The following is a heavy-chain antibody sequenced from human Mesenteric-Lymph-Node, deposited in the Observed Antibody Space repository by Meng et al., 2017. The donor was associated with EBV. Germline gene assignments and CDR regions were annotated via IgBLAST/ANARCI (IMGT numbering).Heavy chain of an antibody. V-gene: IGHV1-46*01. CDR3: ARGKTRAYSYEPWGWD. CDR1: GYTFTSYY. D-gene: IGHD5-18*01. CDR2: INPSSGST. J-gene: IGHJ4*02. Sequence: QVQLVQSGAEVKKPGASVKVSCKASGYTFTSYYMTWVRQAPGHGLEWMGIINPSSGSTTYAQKFQGRVTMTRDTSTTTVHMELSSLRSEDTAVYYCARGKTRAYSYEPWGWDWGQGTLVTVSS.